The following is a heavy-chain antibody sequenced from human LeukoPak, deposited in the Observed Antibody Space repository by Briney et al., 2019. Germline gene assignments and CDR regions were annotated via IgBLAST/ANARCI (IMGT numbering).Heavy chain of an antibody. V-gene: IGHV3-53*01. CDR1: GFTVSSNY. CDR2: IYSGGST. CDR3: ARDILSQGPDAFDI. J-gene: IGHJ3*02. D-gene: IGHD2/OR15-2a*01. Sequence: GGSLRLSRAASGFTVSSNYMSWVRQAPGKGLEWVSVIYSGGSTCYADSVKGRFTISRDNSKNTLYLQMNSLRAEDTAVYYCARDILSQGPDAFDIWGQGTMVTVSS.